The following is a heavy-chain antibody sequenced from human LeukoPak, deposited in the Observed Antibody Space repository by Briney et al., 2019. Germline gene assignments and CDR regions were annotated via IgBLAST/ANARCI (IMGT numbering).Heavy chain of an antibody. D-gene: IGHD6-13*01. CDR2: MNPNSGNT. J-gene: IGHJ4*02. CDR1: GYTFTSYD. Sequence: ASVKVSRKASGYTFTSYDINWVRQATGQGLEWMGWMNPNSGNTGYAQKFQGRVTMTRNTSISTAYMELSSLRSEDTAVYYCARGVGAAAGTGVDYWGQGTLVTVSS. V-gene: IGHV1-8*01. CDR3: ARGVGAAAGTGVDY.